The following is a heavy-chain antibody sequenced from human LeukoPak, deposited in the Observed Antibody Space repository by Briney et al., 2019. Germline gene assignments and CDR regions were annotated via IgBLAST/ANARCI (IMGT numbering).Heavy chain of an antibody. CDR2: INAGNGNT. Sequence: ASVKVSCKASGYTFTSYGISWVRQAPGQRLEWMGWINAGNGNTKYSQKFQDRVTITRDTSASTAYMELSSLRSEDTAVYYCARSGYSYGPGALEPFDPWGQGTLVTVSS. CDR1: GYTFTSYG. CDR3: ARSGYSYGPGALEPFDP. V-gene: IGHV1-3*01. D-gene: IGHD5-18*01. J-gene: IGHJ5*02.